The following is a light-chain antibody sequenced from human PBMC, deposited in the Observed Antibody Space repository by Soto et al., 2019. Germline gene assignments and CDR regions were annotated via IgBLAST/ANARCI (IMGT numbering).Light chain of an antibody. Sequence: SQAMSLGERATINCKSSQSVLYSSNNKNYLAWYQQKPGQPPKLLIYWASTRESGVPDRFSGSGSGTDFTLTISSLQAEDVAVYYCQQYYSIPFTFGGGTKVEIK. CDR3: QQYYSIPFT. CDR1: QSVLYSSNNKNY. V-gene: IGKV4-1*01. CDR2: WAS. J-gene: IGKJ4*01.